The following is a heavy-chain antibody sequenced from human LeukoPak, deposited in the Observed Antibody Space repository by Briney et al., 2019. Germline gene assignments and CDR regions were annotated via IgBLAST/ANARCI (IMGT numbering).Heavy chain of an antibody. V-gene: IGHV3-21*04. CDR1: GFTFSSYS. J-gene: IGHJ4*02. CDR3: AKDDVPGCSSGWYRYDY. Sequence: GGSLRLSCAASGFTFSSYSMNWVRQAPGKGLEWVSSISSSSSYIYYADSVKGRFTISRDNAKNSLYLQMNSLRAEDTAVYYCAKDDVPGCSSGWYRYDYWGQGTLVTVSS. CDR2: ISSSSSYI. D-gene: IGHD6-19*01.